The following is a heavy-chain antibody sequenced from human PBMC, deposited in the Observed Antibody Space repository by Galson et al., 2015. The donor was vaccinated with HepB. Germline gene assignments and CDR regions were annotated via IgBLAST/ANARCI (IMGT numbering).Heavy chain of an antibody. CDR1: GYTFTSYA. CDR3: ARDRSDLYSSSLGYYYGMDV. CDR2: INTNTGNP. J-gene: IGHJ6*02. V-gene: IGHV7-4-1*02. Sequence: SVKVSCKASGYTFTSYAMNWVRQAPGQGLEWMGWINTNTGNPTYAQGFTGRFVFSLDTSVSTAYLQISSLKAEDTAVYYCARDRSDLYSSSLGYYYGMDVWGQGTTVTVSS. D-gene: IGHD6-6*01.